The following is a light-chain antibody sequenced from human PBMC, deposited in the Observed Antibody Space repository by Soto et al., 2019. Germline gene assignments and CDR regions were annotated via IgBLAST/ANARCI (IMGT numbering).Light chain of an antibody. V-gene: IGLV1-40*01. CDR1: SSNIGAGYD. CDR3: QSYDRSLSGSRV. CDR2: DNS. J-gene: IGLJ1*01. Sequence: QSALTQPPSVSGAPGQRVTISCTGSSSNIGAGYDVHWYQQLPGTAPKLPIYDNSNRPSGVPDRFSGSKSGTSASLAITGLQAEDEADYYCQSYDRSLSGSRVCGTGPKVTVL.